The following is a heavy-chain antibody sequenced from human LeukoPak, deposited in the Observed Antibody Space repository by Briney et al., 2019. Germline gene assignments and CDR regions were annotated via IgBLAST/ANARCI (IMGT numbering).Heavy chain of an antibody. J-gene: IGHJ4*02. Sequence: GESLKISCKVSGFSFTNYWIGWVRQMPGKGLEWMGIIYPADSDARYSPSFQGQVTIPADESIYTAYLQWNSLKASDTATYYCARRSVTASYTYFDYWGQGTLVTVSS. V-gene: IGHV5-51*01. CDR3: ARRSVTASYTYFDY. D-gene: IGHD2-21*02. CDR2: IYPADSDA. CDR1: GFSFTNYW.